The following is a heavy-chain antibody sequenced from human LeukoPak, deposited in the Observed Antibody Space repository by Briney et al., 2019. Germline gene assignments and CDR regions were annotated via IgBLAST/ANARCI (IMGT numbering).Heavy chain of an antibody. CDR3: ARGGPDIVVVPAALDY. V-gene: IGHV4-31*03. CDR1: GGSIGSGGYY. D-gene: IGHD2-2*01. CDR2: IYYSGST. Sequence: SETLSLTCTVSGGSIGSGGYYWSWIRQHPGKGLEWIGYIYYSGSTYYNPSLKSRVTISVDTSKNQFSLKLSSVTAADTAVYYCARGGPDIVVVPAALDYWGQGTLVTVSS. J-gene: IGHJ4*02.